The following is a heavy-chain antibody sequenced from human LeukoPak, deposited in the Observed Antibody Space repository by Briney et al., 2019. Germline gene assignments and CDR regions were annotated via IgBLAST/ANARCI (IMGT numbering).Heavy chain of an antibody. CDR3: AVRGLRYYYYYYMDV. J-gene: IGHJ6*03. CDR2: INHSGST. V-gene: IGHV4-34*01. D-gene: IGHD4-17*01. Sequence: PSETPSLTCAVYGGSFSGYYWSWIRQPPGKGLEWIGEINHSGSTNYNPSLKSRVTISVDTSKNQFSLKLSSVTAADTAVYYCAVRGLRYYYYYYMDVWGKGTTVTVSS. CDR1: GGSFSGYY.